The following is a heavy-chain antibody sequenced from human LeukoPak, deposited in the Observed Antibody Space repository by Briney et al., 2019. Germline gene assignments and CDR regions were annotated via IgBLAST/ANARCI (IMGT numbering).Heavy chain of an antibody. CDR2: VHYSGST. J-gene: IGHJ4*02. V-gene: IGHV4-59*01. CDR3: ARGINVGATSF. CDR1: GGSMSNYY. Sequence: SETLSLTCIVSGGSMSNYYWSWVRQPPGKGLEWIGCVHYSGSTKCNPSLKSRVTISIDTSKNQFSLEVTSVTAADTAVYFCARGINVGATSFWGQGALVTVSS. D-gene: IGHD1-26*01.